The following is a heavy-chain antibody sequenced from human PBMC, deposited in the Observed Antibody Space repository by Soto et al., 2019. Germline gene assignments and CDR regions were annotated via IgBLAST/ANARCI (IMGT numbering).Heavy chain of an antibody. J-gene: IGHJ6*02. Sequence: PGESLKISCKGSGYSFTSYWIGWVRQMPGKGPEWMGIIYPGDSDTRYSPSFQGQVTISADKSISTAYLQWSSLKASDTAMYYCARRGDCSGGSCSGHYGMDVWGQGTTVTVSS. V-gene: IGHV5-51*01. CDR1: GYSFTSYW. D-gene: IGHD2-15*01. CDR2: IYPGDSDT. CDR3: ARRGDCSGGSCSGHYGMDV.